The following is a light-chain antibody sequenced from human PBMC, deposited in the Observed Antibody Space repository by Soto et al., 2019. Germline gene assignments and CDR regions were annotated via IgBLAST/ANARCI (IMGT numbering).Light chain of an antibody. J-gene: IGKJ4*01. V-gene: IGKV1-5*03. CDR1: QSISSW. Sequence: DIQMTQSPSTLSASVGDRVTITCRASQSISSWLAWYQQKPGKAPNLLIYKASSLESGVPSRFSGSGSGTECTLTISSLQPDDVATYYCQQYNSYPLTFGGGTKVEIK. CDR2: KAS. CDR3: QQYNSYPLT.